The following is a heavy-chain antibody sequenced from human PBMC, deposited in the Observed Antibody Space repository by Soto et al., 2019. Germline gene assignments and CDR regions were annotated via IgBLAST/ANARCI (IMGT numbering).Heavy chain of an antibody. J-gene: IGHJ4*02. CDR1: GYTFTSNY. CDR2: INPTGGST. Sequence: QVHLVQSGAEVKKPGASVKISCTSSGYTFTSNYLHWVRQAPGQGLEWMGMINPTGGSTNYAQRFRGRVTMTMDTSSSTVYMELSDLRSEDTAMYYCAGGFCTTATCFVRDFWGQGTLVTVSS. V-gene: IGHV1-46*01. D-gene: IGHD2-21*02. CDR3: AGGFCTTATCFVRDF.